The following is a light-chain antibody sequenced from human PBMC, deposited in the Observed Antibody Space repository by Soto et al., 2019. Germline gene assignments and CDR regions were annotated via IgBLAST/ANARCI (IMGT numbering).Light chain of an antibody. J-gene: IGKJ5*01. CDR1: QSVSIN. Sequence: EIVMTPYPATLSVSPGERATLSCRAIQSVSINLAWYQQKPGQAPRLLIYDTSIRATGIPARFSGSGSGTDFTLTISSLEPEDFAVYYCQQRNSWPPTFTFGQGTRLEIK. V-gene: IGKV3-11*01. CDR2: DTS. CDR3: QQRNSWPPTFT.